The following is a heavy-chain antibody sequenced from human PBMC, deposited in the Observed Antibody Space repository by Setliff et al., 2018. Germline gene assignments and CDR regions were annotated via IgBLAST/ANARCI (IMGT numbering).Heavy chain of an antibody. V-gene: IGHV3-7*01. Sequence: GGSLRLSCVASGFRLSSYAMNWVRQAPGKGLEWVAHINPDGGHTFYEDSVKGRFTISRDNAKNSLHLQVSSLRAEDVGVYYCARSDHSSGIDWGQGTLVTVSS. D-gene: IGHD3-10*01. J-gene: IGHJ4*02. CDR3: ARSDHSSGID. CDR1: GFRLSSYA. CDR2: INPDGGHT.